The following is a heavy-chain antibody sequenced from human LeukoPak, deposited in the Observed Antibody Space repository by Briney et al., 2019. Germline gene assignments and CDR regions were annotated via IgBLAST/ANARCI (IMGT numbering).Heavy chain of an antibody. Sequence: GGSLRLSCAASGFTFSSYAMSWVRQAPGKGLEWVSAISGSGGSTYYADSVKGRFTISRGNSKNTLYLQMNSLRAEDTAVYYCAKDENVAHWDSSSWYYFDYWGQGTLVTVSS. CDR2: ISGSGGST. J-gene: IGHJ4*02. CDR1: GFTFSSYA. D-gene: IGHD6-13*01. CDR3: AKDENVAHWDSSSWYYFDY. V-gene: IGHV3-23*01.